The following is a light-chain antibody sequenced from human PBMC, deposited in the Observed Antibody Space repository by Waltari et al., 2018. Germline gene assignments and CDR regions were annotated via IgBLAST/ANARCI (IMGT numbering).Light chain of an antibody. CDR1: SSDVGGYNY. CDR2: EVS. Sequence: QSALTQPASVSGSPGQSITISCTGTSSDVGGYNYVSWDKQHPGKAPELMIFEVSKRPSGDSHAVSASASGDTVSLTISGLQADDEGDYYCSSYTGRNSWVFGGGTKLTVL. J-gene: IGLJ3*02. CDR3: SSYTGRNSWV. V-gene: IGLV2-14*01.